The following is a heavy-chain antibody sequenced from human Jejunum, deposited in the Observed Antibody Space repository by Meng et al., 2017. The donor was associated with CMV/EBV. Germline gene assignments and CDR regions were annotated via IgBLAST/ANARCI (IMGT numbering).Heavy chain of an antibody. D-gene: IGHD1-26*01. Sequence: CAASAFTFSTYSMRWGRQAPGKGLEWVSHIKYDGGGGNCAGSVKGRFAISRDNTKNMLSLQMNSLRAEDTAVYYCARDKWELYFDYWGQGALVTVSS. CDR3: ARDKWELYFDY. CDR2: IKYDGGGG. CDR1: AFTFSTYS. J-gene: IGHJ4*02. V-gene: IGHV3-74*01.